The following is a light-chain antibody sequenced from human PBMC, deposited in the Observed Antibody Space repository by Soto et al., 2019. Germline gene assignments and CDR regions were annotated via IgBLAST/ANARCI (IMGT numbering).Light chain of an antibody. CDR3: QKYNSWPPLT. J-gene: IGKJ4*01. Sequence: IVMTQSPATLSVSPGERATLSCRASQSVSSNLVWYQQKPGQAPRLLIFGASTRATGIPARFSGSGSGTEFTLTISSLQSEDFAVYYCQKYNSWPPLTFGGGTKVEIK. CDR1: QSVSSN. CDR2: GAS. V-gene: IGKV3-15*01.